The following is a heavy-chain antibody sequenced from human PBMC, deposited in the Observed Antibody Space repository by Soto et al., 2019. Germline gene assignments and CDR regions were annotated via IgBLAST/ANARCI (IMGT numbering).Heavy chain of an antibody. CDR3: VKGRYCSSTSCEVPFDY. CDR2: ISSNGGST. J-gene: IGHJ4*02. CDR1: GFTFSSYA. V-gene: IGHV3-64D*06. D-gene: IGHD2-2*01. Sequence: VWSLRLSCSASGFTFSSYAMHWVHQAPGKGLEYVSAISSNGGSTYYADSVKGRFTISRDNSKNTLYLQMSSLRAEDTAVYYCVKGRYCSSTSCEVPFDYWGQGTLGSVSA.